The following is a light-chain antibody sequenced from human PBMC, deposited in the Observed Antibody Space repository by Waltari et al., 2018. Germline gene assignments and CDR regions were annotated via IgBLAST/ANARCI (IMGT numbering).Light chain of an antibody. CDR1: QSVSNN. CDR2: AAS. Sequence: EVVMTQSPATVSVSPGERVTLSCRASQSVSNNLAWYQQKPGRAPSVLIYAASTRATGIAARFRGSGSGTDFTLTITNLQSEDFAIYYCQQYKNWPTFGQGTKVEI. J-gene: IGKJ1*01. V-gene: IGKV3-15*01. CDR3: QQYKNWPT.